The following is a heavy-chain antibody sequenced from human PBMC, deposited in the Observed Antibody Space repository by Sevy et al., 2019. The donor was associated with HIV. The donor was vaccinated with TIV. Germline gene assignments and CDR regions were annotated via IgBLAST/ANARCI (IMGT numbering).Heavy chain of an antibody. CDR1: GGSITSLY. J-gene: IGHJ5*02. Sequence: SETLSLTCTVSGGSITSLYWNWIRQPPGKGLEWIANIYYNGHINYNPSLKSRVTLSLDTSRNQFSLRLSSVTAADTAMYYCAGENAWGRGYTWGQGTLVTVSS. V-gene: IGHV4-59*08. CDR2: IYYNGHI. D-gene: IGHD6-25*01. CDR3: AGENAWGRGYT.